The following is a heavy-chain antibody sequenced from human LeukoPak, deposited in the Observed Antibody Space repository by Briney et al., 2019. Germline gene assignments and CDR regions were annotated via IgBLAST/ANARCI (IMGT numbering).Heavy chain of an antibody. CDR2: IYPGDSDT. CDR3: AKSTFSAYGVDV. Sequence: GESLKISCKGSGYSFAYYWIAWVRQMPGKGLEWMGIIYPGDSDTKYSPSFQGQVTISADKSISTAYLQLNSLKASDTAMYYCAKSTFSAYGVDVWGQGTTVTVSS. CDR1: GYSFAYYW. V-gene: IGHV5-51*01. J-gene: IGHJ6*02.